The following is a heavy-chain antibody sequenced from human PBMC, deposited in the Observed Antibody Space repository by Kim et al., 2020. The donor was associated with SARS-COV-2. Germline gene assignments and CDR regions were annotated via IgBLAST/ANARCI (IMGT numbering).Heavy chain of an antibody. J-gene: IGHJ4*02. CDR1: GGSVNSDNSY. V-gene: IGHV4-61*01. CDR3: ATGSRGGVNY. D-gene: IGHD3-16*01. Sequence: SETLSLTCTVSGGSVNSDNSYWSWIRQPPGKGLEWIAYIYNTGSTNYSPSLKSRVTISLDTSKNQFSLILTSVTAADTAVYYCATGSRGGVNYWGQGTLV. CDR2: IYNTGST.